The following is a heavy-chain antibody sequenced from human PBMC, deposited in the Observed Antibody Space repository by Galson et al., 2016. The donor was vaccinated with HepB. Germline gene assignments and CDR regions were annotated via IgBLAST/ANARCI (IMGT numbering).Heavy chain of an antibody. V-gene: IGHV1-46*01. D-gene: IGHD2-2*01. CDR2: ITPNAGNT. J-gene: IGHJ5*02. CDR3: VRGNRVVVIPTTKFDP. CDR1: GYTFTDYSDYY. Sequence: SVKVSCKASGYTFTDYSDYYLHWVRRVPGQGLEWMGMITPNAGNTKFAQRFQDRLSMARDPSTTTVYMELSSLTFEDTAVYYCVRGNRVVVIPTTKFDPWGQGTLVTVSS.